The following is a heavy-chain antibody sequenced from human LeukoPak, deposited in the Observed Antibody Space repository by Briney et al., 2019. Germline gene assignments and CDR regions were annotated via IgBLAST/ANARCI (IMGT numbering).Heavy chain of an antibody. CDR2: IYYSGNT. V-gene: IGHV4-59*08. Sequence: SETLSLTCTVSGGSISSYYWSWIRQPPGKGLEWIAYIYYSGNTDYNPSLKSRVTISLDTSKNQFSLKLSSVTAADTAVYYCARASVVVVVAATRPVDYWGQGTLVTVSS. CDR3: ARASVVVVVAATRPVDY. CDR1: GGSISSYY. D-gene: IGHD2-15*01. J-gene: IGHJ4*02.